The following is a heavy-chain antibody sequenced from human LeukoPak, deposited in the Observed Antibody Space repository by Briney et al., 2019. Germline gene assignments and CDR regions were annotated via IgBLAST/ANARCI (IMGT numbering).Heavy chain of an antibody. Sequence: ASVKVSCKASGYTFTSYGISWVRQAPGQGLEWMGWISAYNGSTNYAQKLQGRVTMTTDTSTSTAYMELRSLRSDDTAVYYCARDVSITIFGVXRXXXXXYXXDVWGXGTTVTV. CDR2: ISAYNGST. V-gene: IGHV1-18*01. CDR3: ARDVSITIFGVXRXXXXXYXXDV. D-gene: IGHD3-3*01. CDR1: GYTFTSYG. J-gene: IGHJ6*01.